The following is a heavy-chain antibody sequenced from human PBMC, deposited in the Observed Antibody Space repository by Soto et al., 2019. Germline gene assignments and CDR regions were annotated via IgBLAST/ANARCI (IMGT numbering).Heavy chain of an antibody. CDR1: GGTFSSSA. V-gene: IGHV1-69*06. CDR3: ARERPERGKDV. Sequence: QVQLVQSGAEVNKPGSSVKVSCKASGGTFSSSAISWVRQAPGQGLEWMGAIIPVFGTAHYAQKFQGRVTITADKPTSTAYMELRRLRSKDTAVDYCARERPERGKDVWGQGTTVTGSS. D-gene: IGHD6-25*01. CDR2: IIPVFGTA. J-gene: IGHJ6*02.